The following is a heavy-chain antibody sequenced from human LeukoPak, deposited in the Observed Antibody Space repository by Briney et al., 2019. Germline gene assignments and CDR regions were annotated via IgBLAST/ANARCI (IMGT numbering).Heavy chain of an antibody. CDR1: GYTFTDYY. Sequence: GSVSVSCTPSGYTFTDYYLHWVRQAPGQGVEGMGWINPNSGGTISAQTFQGRVTINRDSSITTVYMEVTWLTSDDTAIYYCARADRLHGGPYLIGPWGQGTLVTVSS. V-gene: IGHV1-2*02. CDR3: ARADRLHGGPYLIGP. J-gene: IGHJ5*02. CDR2: INPNSGGT. D-gene: IGHD2-21*01.